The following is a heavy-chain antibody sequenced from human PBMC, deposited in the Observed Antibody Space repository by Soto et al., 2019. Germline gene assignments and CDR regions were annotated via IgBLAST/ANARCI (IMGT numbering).Heavy chain of an antibody. CDR3: ARLSRYCTNGVCYTGGHYYYGMDV. Sequence: GGSLKISCKGSGYSFTSYWIGWVRQMPGKGLEWMGIIYPGDSDTRYSPSFQGQVTISADKSISTAYLQWSSLKASDTAMYYCARLSRYCTNGVCYTGGHYYYGMDVWGQGTTVTVSS. CDR2: IYPGDSDT. J-gene: IGHJ6*02. D-gene: IGHD2-8*01. CDR1: GYSFTSYW. V-gene: IGHV5-51*01.